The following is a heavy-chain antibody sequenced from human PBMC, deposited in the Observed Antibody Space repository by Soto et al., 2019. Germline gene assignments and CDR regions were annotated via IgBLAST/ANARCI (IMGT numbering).Heavy chain of an antibody. D-gene: IGHD2-2*02. CDR3: ARTHGQPDYIEGFDY. Sequence: QVQLVQSGAEVKKPGASVKVSCTASDYTFTNYGITWVRQAPGQGLEWMGWISGYNGNTNYAQKFQGRGTMTTDTSTSTAYMDLRSLRSDDTAIYYCARTHGQPDYIEGFDYWGQGTQVTVSS. CDR1: DYTFTNYG. J-gene: IGHJ4*02. V-gene: IGHV1-18*01. CDR2: ISGYNGNT.